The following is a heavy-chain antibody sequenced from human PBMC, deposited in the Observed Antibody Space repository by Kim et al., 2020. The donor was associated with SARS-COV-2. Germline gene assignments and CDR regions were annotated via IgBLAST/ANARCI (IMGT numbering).Heavy chain of an antibody. CDR2: ISSSGSTI. CDR3: ARGGYSSNRMTHYYYGMDV. J-gene: IGHJ6*02. D-gene: IGHD6-13*01. V-gene: IGHV3-11*01. Sequence: GGSLRLSCAASGFTFSDYYMSWIRQAPGKGLEWVSYISSSGSTIYYADSVKGRFTISRDNAKNSLYLQMNSLRAEDTAVYYCARGGYSSNRMTHYYYGMDVWGQGTTVTVSS. CDR1: GFTFSDYY.